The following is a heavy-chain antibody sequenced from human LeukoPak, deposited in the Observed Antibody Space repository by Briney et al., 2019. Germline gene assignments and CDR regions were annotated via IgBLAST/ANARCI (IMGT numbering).Heavy chain of an antibody. CDR2: ISGSGGST. J-gene: IGHJ6*03. Sequence: GGSLRLSCAASGFTFSSYAMSWVRQAPGKGLEWVSAISGSGGSTYYADSVKGRFTISRDNSKNTLYLQMNSLRAEDTAVYYCASPYDILAGYLYYVDVWGKGTTVTVSS. V-gene: IGHV3-23*01. CDR3: ASPYDILAGYLYYVDV. CDR1: GFTFSSYA. D-gene: IGHD3-9*01.